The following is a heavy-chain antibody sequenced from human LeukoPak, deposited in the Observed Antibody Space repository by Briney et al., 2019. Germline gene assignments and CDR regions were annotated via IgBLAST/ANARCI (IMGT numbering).Heavy chain of an antibody. CDR2: ISSSSSYI. J-gene: IGHJ4*02. V-gene: IGHV3-21*01. D-gene: IGHD3-16*01. CDR3: ARALPYTLDFDY. CDR1: GFTFSSYS. Sequence: GGSLRLSCAASGFTFSSYSMNWVRQAPGKGLEWVSSISSSSSYIYYADSVKGRFTISRDNAKNSLYLQMNSLRAEDTAVYYCARALPYTLDFDYWGQGTLVTVPS.